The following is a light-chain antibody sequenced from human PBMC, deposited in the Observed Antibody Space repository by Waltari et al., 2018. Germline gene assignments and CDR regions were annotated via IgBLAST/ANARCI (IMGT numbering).Light chain of an antibody. V-gene: IGKV3-15*01. CDR3: QQYNDWYS. J-gene: IGKJ2*03. Sequence: EKVMTQSPATLSVSPGDGVTLSCRASQSVANNLAWYQQRPGQAPRLLIYDVSTAASGIPSRFSSRAAGTEFTLTTSRLQSEDFAVYFWQQYNDWYSFGQGTKLEMK. CDR2: DVS. CDR1: QSVANN.